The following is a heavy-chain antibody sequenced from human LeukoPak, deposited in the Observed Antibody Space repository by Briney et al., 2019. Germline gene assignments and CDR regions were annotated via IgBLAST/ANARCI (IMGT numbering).Heavy chain of an antibody. Sequence: ASVKVSCKASGYTFTSYGISWVRQAPGQGLEWMGWISAYNGNTNYAQKLQGRVTMTTDTSTSTAYMELRSLRSEDTAVYYCARGRDYDFWSGYYSSDGDYWGQGTLVTVSS. V-gene: IGHV1-18*01. J-gene: IGHJ4*02. CDR2: ISAYNGNT. CDR3: ARGRDYDFWSGYYSSDGDY. D-gene: IGHD3-3*01. CDR1: GYTFTSYG.